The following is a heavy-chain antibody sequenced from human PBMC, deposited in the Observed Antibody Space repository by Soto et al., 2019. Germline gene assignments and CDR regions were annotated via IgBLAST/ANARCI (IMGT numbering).Heavy chain of an antibody. CDR2: INREGTTT. J-gene: IGHJ4*02. D-gene: IGHD1-26*01. CDR3: TRVGGSEGYFDY. Sequence: GSLRLSCAASGFTFSSYWMHWVRQVPGKGLVWVSRINREGTTTTYADFVKGRFTISRDNAKNTLDLQMNTLRAEDTAVYYCTRVGGSEGYFDYWGQGTLVTVSS. CDR1: GFTFSSYW. V-gene: IGHV3-74*01.